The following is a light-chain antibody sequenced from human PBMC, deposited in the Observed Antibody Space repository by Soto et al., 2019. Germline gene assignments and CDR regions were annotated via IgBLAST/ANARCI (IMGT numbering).Light chain of an antibody. CDR2: EVS. CDR3: SLYRDTSSPNWV. CDR1: SIDVGGYNY. J-gene: IGLJ3*02. Sequence: QSALTQPASVSGSPGQSITISCTGTSIDVGGYNYVSWYQQHPGKAPKLMIYEVSNRPSGVSKRFSCSKSGNTASLTISGLQAEDGADYYCSLYRDTSSPNWVFGGGTKLTVL. V-gene: IGLV2-14*01.